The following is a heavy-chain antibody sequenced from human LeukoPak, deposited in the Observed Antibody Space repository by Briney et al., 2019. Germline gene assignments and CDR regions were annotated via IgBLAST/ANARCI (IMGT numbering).Heavy chain of an antibody. CDR3: AKDPYLRYGSGSYPDY. CDR2: ISWNSGSI. CDR1: GFTFDDYA. V-gene: IGHV3-9*01. J-gene: IGHJ4*02. Sequence: GRSLRLSCAASGFTFDDYAMHWVRQAPGKGLEWVSGISWNSGSIGYADSVKGRFTISRDNAKNSLYLQMNSLRAEDTALYYCAKDPYLRYGSGSYPDYWGQGTLVTVSS. D-gene: IGHD3-10*01.